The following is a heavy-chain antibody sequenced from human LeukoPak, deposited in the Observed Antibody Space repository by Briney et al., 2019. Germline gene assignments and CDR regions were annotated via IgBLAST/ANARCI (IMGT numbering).Heavy chain of an antibody. J-gene: IGHJ6*02. CDR1: GFTFDDYT. Sequence: GGSLRLSCAASGFTFDDYTMHWVRQAPGKGLEWVSLISWDGGSTYYADSVKGRFTISRDNSKNSLYLRMNSLRTEDTALYYCAKDQGSQNYYGMDVWGQGTTVTVSS. V-gene: IGHV3-43*01. CDR2: ISWDGGST. CDR3: AKDQGSQNYYGMDV. D-gene: IGHD1-26*01.